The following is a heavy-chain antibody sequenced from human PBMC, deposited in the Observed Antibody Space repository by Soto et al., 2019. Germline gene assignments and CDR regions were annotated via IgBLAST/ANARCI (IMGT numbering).Heavy chain of an antibody. D-gene: IGHD3-16*01. CDR2: IWHDGGNK. V-gene: IGHV3-33*01. J-gene: IGHJ4*02. CDR1: GFTFSSYG. CDR3: ARDGDVNTGFGKDY. Sequence: GGSLRLSCAASGFTFSSYGMHWVRQAPGKGLEWVAFIWHDGGNKFYAESVKGRFTISRDNSKNTLYLQMTSLNAEDTAMYYCARDGDVNTGFGKDYWGQGTLVTVSS.